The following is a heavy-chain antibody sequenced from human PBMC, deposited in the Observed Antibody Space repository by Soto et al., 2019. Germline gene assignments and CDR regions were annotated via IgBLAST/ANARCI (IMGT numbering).Heavy chain of an antibody. CDR3: ARTGAPAGVYWFDP. CDR2: IYYTGST. CDR1: DGSISSSIYY. J-gene: IGHJ5*02. Sequence: SETLSLTCTVSDGSISSSIYYWGWIRQPPGKGLEWIGSIYYTGSTNYNPSLKSRVTIAIDTSKNQFSLSLSSVTAADTAVYYCARTGAPAGVYWFDPWGQGTLVTVSS. V-gene: IGHV4-39*07. D-gene: IGHD6-13*01.